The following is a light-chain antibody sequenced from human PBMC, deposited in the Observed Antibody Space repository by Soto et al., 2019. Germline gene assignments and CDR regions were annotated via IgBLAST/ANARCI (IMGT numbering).Light chain of an antibody. V-gene: IGKV1-5*03. CDR3: QHYNSYSEA. CDR1: QTISSW. CDR2: KAS. J-gene: IGKJ1*01. Sequence: DIQMTQSPSTLSGSVADRVTITCRASQTISSWLAWYQQKPGKDPRLLIYKASTLKSGVPSRFSGSGSGTEFTLTISSLQPDDFATYYCQHYNSYSEAFGQGTKVELK.